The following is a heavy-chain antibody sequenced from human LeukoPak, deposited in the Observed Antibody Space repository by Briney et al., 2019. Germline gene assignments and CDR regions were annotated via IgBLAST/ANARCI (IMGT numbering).Heavy chain of an antibody. CDR2: ISGSGSRT. CDR3: AKAPVTTCRGAYCYPFDY. D-gene: IGHD2-21*01. J-gene: IGHJ4*02. Sequence: GGSLRLSCAASGFTFSSYAMSWVRQAPGKGLEWVSSISGSGSRTFYADSVKAQFTLSRDNSNNTLYLEMNNLRAEDTAVYYCAKAPVTTCRGAYCYPFDYWGQGTLVTVSS. V-gene: IGHV3-23*01. CDR1: GFTFSSYA.